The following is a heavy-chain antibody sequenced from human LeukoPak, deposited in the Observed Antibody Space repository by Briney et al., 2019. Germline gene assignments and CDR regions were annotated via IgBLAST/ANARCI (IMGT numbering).Heavy chain of an antibody. CDR3: ARDETYSSDWQSNHYYYYMDV. D-gene: IGHD6-19*01. Sequence: SETLSLTCTVSGGSISSYYWSWIRQPPGKGLEWIGYIYYSGSTNYNPSLKSLVTISVDTSKNQFSLKLSSVTAADTAVYYCARDETYSSDWQSNHYYYYMDVWGKGTTVTVS. V-gene: IGHV4-59*01. CDR2: IYYSGST. J-gene: IGHJ6*03. CDR1: GGSISSYY.